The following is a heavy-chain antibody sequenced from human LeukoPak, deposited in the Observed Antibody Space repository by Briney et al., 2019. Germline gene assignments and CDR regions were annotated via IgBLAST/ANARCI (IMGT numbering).Heavy chain of an antibody. CDR2: IRYDGTEK. V-gene: IGHV3-30*02. Sequence: HPGGSLRLSCAASGFTFSRYGIHWVRQAPGKGLEWVAFIRYDGTEKYYVDSVKGRFTISRDNSKNTLYLQMNSLRVEDTAVYYCARDSSGLWYYYDSSGYYSGAFDIWGQGTMVTVSS. D-gene: IGHD3-22*01. J-gene: IGHJ3*02. CDR3: ARDSSGLWYYYDSSGYYSGAFDI. CDR1: GFTFSRYG.